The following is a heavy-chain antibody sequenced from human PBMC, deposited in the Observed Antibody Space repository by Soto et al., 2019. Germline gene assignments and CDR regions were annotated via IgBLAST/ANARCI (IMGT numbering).Heavy chain of an antibody. CDR1: GVSISSGNW. V-gene: IGHV4-4*02. CDR3: ARLVYDTRLDYLYFDF. D-gene: IGHD3-16*01. CDR2: IFHDGTA. J-gene: IGHJ4*02. Sequence: PSETLSLTCTVSGVSISSGNWGTWVRQSPRKGLEYIGEIFHDGTANYFPSFERRVAMSVDKSRNQFSLKLTSVTAADAAIYYCARLVYDTRLDYLYFDFWGQGAQVTVSS.